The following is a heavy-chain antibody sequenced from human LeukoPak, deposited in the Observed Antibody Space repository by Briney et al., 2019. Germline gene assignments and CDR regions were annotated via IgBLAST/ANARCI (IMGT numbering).Heavy chain of an antibody. D-gene: IGHD1-7*01. CDR3: ARGPLTGTTYYFDY. J-gene: IGHJ4*02. V-gene: IGHV3-53*01. CDR2: IYSGGST. Sequence: PGGSLRLSCAASGFTVSSNYMNWVRQAPGKGLEWVSVIYSGGSTFYADSVEGRFTISRDNSNNTLYLQMNSLRAEDTAMYYCARGPLTGTTYYFDYWGQGTPVTVSS. CDR1: GFTVSSNY.